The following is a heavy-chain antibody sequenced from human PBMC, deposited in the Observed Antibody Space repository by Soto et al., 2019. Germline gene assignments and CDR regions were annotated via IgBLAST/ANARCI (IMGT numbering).Heavy chain of an antibody. J-gene: IGHJ4*02. Sequence: SETLSLTCAVYGGSFSGYYWSWVRQPPGKGLEWIGEINHSGSTNYNPSLKSRVTISVDTSKNQFSLKLSSVTVADTAVYYCARGVRQSVRVGLWGQGTLVTVSS. CDR2: INHSGST. D-gene: IGHD1-26*01. CDR1: GGSFSGYY. CDR3: ARGVRQSVRVGL. V-gene: IGHV4-34*01.